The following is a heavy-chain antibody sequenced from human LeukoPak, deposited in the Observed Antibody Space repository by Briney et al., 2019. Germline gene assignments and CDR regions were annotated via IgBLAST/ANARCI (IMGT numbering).Heavy chain of an antibody. CDR2: IIPILGIA. J-gene: IGHJ6*02. CDR1: GGTFSSYA. Sequence: SVKVSCKASGGTFSSYAISWVRQAPGQGLEWMGRIIPILGIANYAQKFQGRVTITADKSTSTAYMELSSLRSEDTAVYYCARGEGAHYYGMDVWGQGTTVTVSS. V-gene: IGHV1-69*04. CDR3: ARGEGAHYYGMDV.